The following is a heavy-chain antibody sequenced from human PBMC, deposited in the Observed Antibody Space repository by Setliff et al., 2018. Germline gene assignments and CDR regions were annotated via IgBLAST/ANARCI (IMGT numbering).Heavy chain of an antibody. D-gene: IGHD6-13*01. CDR3: ARAGSAAAGRKGVFEY. CDR2: FIPILGAT. Sequence: SVKVSCKSSGGTFSSSGITWVRQAPGQGLQWLGRFIPILGATNYAQNFQGRVTITADESTSTGYMELSSLISEDTAVYYCARAGSAAAGRKGVFEYWGQGSLVTVSS. V-gene: IGHV1-69*13. CDR1: GGTFSSSG. J-gene: IGHJ4*02.